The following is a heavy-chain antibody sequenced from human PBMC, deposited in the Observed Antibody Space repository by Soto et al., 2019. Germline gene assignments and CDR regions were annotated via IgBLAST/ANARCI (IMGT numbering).Heavy chain of an antibody. V-gene: IGHV3-9*01. D-gene: IGHD3-16*01. CDR2: IFWKSGNT. CDR3: GKDLSPGGLEP. J-gene: IGHJ5*02. Sequence: GGSLRLSCVVSGSTVDDYAMHWIRQVPGKGLEWVSGIFWKSGNTDYADSVKGRFTISRDSAKNSLSLHMNSLRLEDTAVYYCGKDLSPGGLEPWGQGTLVTVSS. CDR1: GSTVDDYA.